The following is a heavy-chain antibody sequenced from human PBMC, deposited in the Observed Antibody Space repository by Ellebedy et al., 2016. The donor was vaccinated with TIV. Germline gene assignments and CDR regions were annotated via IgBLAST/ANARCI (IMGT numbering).Heavy chain of an antibody. CDR2: INDVGTT. Sequence: MPGGSLRLSCAVYGASLSGYQWSWIRLSPGKGLQWIGEINDVGTTNYNPSLRSRVTISVDTSKTQFSLKLSSVTAAATAVYYCARHQKGSSWYGCWFDPWGQGTLVTVSS. J-gene: IGHJ5*02. CDR1: GASLSGYQ. V-gene: IGHV4-34*01. D-gene: IGHD6-13*01. CDR3: ARHQKGSSWYGCWFDP.